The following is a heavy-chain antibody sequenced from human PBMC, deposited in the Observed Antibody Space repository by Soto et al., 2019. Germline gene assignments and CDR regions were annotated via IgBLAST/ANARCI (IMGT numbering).Heavy chain of an antibody. CDR2: IYYSGST. J-gene: IGHJ2*01. V-gene: IGHV4-59*01. D-gene: IGHD2-2*01. CDR3: ARLQSTVASHWYFDL. CDR1: GGSITNYY. Sequence: QVQLQESGPGLVKPSETLSLTCTVSGGSITNYYWSWIRQPPGKGLESIGYIYYSGSTNYFPSLKSRVTISVDTSQNQFSLPLTSMTAADTAVYYCARLQSTVASHWYFDLWGRGTLVTVSS.